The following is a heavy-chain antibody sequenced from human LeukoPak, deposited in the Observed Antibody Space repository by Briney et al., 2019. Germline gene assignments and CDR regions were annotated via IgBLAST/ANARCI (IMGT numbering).Heavy chain of an antibody. CDR2: ISWDGGTT. Sequence: GRSLRLSCAASGFTFSYYGLSWVRQAPGKGLEWVSLISWDGGTTYYADSVKGRFTISRDNSKNSLYLQMNSLRTEDTALYYCAKKGYGGNSGGAYFDYWGQGTLVTVSS. CDR3: AKKGYGGNSGGAYFDY. V-gene: IGHV3-43*01. J-gene: IGHJ4*02. CDR1: GFTFSYYG. D-gene: IGHD4-23*01.